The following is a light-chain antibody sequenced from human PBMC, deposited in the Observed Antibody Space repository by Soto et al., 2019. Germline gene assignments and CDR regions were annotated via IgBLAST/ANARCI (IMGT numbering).Light chain of an antibody. CDR1: QSISSY. V-gene: IGKV1-39*01. J-gene: IGKJ2*01. Sequence: DIQMTQSPSSLSASVGDRVTITCRASQSISSYLNWYQQKPGKAPKLLIYAASSLQRGVPSRFSGSGSGTDFTLTISSLQHEDFATYYCQQSYSTPMYTFGQGTKLEIK. CDR3: QQSYSTPMYT. CDR2: AAS.